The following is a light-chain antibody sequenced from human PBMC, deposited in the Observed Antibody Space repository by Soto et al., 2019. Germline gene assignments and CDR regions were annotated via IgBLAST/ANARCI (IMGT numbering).Light chain of an antibody. CDR3: QPLITSPIN. CDR2: AAS. V-gene: IGKV1-9*01. CDR1: QGISSY. Sequence: DIQLTQSPSFLSASVGDRVTITCRASQGISSYLAWYQQKPGTAPKLLIYAASTVQSGVPPRFSGGGSGTEFTLKISSLRAEDSAMYYSQPLITSPINFGPGSKVDIK. J-gene: IGKJ3*01.